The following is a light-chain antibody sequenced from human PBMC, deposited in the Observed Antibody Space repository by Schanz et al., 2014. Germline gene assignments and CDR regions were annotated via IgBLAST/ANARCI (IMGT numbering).Light chain of an antibody. V-gene: IGKV3-20*01. J-gene: IGKJ4*01. CDR1: QSVSSN. CDR3: QQYGDSPPT. CDR2: GAS. Sequence: EIVLTQSPGTLSLSSGERATLSCRASQSVSSNLAWYQQKPGQAPRLLIYGASSRATGIPDRFSGSGSGTDFTLTITSLQPEDFAVYSCQQYGDSPPTFGPGTKVEI.